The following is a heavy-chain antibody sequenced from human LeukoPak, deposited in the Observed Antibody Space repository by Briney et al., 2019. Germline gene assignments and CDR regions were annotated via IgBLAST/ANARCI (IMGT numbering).Heavy chain of an antibody. CDR2: ISAYNGNT. J-gene: IGHJ6*03. CDR3: ARDSSGYSSSWYRSSYYYYYYMDV. D-gene: IGHD6-13*01. V-gene: IGHV1-18*01. CDR1: GYTFTSYG. Sequence: VASVKVSCKASGYTFTSYGISWVRQAPGQGLEWMGWISAYNGNTNYAQKLQGRVTMTTDTSTGTAYMELRSLRSDDTAVYYCARDSSGYSSSWYRSSYYYYYYMDVWGKGTTVTVSS.